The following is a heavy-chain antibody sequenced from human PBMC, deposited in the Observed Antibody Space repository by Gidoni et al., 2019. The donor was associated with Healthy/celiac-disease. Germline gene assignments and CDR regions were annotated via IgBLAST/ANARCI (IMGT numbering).Heavy chain of an antibody. CDR3: ARDATKGYFDY. V-gene: IGHV3-33*01. Sequence: QVQLVESGGGVVQPGRSLRLSCAASGFTFSSYGMHWVRQAPGKGLEWVAVIWYDGSNKYYADSVKGRFTISRDNSKNTLYLQMNSLRAEDTAVYYCARDATKGYFDYWGQGTLVTVSS. CDR2: IWYDGSNK. J-gene: IGHJ4*02. CDR1: GFTFSSYG.